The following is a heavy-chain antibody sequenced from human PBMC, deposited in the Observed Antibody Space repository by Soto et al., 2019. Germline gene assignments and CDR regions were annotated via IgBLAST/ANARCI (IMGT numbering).Heavy chain of an antibody. J-gene: IGHJ2*01. D-gene: IGHD6-13*01. V-gene: IGHV3-23*01. Sequence: EVQLLESGGGLVQPGGSLRISCAASGFTFSTYAMSWVRQAPGKGLEWVSAISGDGGGIYYTDSVKGWFTISRDNSKNTLYLQMNSLSAEDTALYYCARGEQQIYWFFDLWGRGTLVTVSS. CDR2: ISGDGGGI. CDR3: ARGEQQIYWFFDL. CDR1: GFTFSTYA.